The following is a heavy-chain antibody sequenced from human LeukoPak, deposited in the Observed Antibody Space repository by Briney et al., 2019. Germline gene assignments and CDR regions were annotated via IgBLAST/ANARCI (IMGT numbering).Heavy chain of an antibody. CDR1: GGSISSYY. V-gene: IGHV4-59*01. CDR3: AREQDYYDSSGSDY. Sequence: PSETLSLTCTVSGGSISSYYWSWIRQPPGKGLEWIGYIYYSGSTNYNPSLKSRVTISVDTSKNQFSLKLSSVTAADTAVYYCAREQDYYDSSGSDYWGQGTLVTVSS. CDR2: IYYSGST. J-gene: IGHJ4*02. D-gene: IGHD3-22*01.